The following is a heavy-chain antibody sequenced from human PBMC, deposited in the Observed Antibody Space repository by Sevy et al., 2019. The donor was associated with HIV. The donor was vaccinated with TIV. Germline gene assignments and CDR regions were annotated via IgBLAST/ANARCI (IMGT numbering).Heavy chain of an antibody. Sequence: GGSLRLSCAASGFTFSDSYMSWIRQAPGKGLEWISYISSSSSYTNYADSVKGRFTISRDNAKNSLYLRMNSLRAEDTAVYYCARARVVASFPYYFDHWGQGTLVTVSS. V-gene: IGHV3-11*06. CDR1: GFTFSDSY. J-gene: IGHJ4*02. CDR3: ARARVVASFPYYFDH. CDR2: ISSSSSYT. D-gene: IGHD5-12*01.